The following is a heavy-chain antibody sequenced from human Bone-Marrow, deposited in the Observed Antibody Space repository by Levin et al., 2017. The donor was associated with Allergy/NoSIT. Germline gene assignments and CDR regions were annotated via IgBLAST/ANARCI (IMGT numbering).Heavy chain of an antibody. V-gene: IGHV3-48*03. D-gene: IGHD1-7*01. J-gene: IGHJ4*02. CDR1: GFIFSSYE. CDR3: ARDTELFY. CDR2: ISSSGSII. Sequence: GESLKISCAASGFIFSSYEMNWVRQAPGKGLEWVSYISSSGSIIYYADSVKGRFTISRDNAKNSLYLQMNSLRAEDTAVYYCARDTELFYWGQGTLVTVSS.